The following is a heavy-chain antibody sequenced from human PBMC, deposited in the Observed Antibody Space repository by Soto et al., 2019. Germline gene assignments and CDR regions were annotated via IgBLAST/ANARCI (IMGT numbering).Heavy chain of an antibody. D-gene: IGHD3-10*01. V-gene: IGHV1-3*01. CDR3: ARNRLLWYEDFDP. CDR1: GYNFKTYS. Sequence: QVQLVQSGAEVKKPGASVKVSCEASGYNFKTYSIHWVRQAPGHRLEWMGSINAGSGDTKYSPQFQGRVTIIRDTSATTDYMDLRNLRFEDTAVYYCARNRLLWYEDFDPWGQGTLVTVSS. J-gene: IGHJ5*02. CDR2: INAGSGDT.